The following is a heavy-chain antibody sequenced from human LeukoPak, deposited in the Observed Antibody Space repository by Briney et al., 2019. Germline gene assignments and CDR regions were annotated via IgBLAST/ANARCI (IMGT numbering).Heavy chain of an antibody. CDR3: VRGGPNPSGWLLDN. V-gene: IGHV1-3*01. CDR2: IDGDDGKT. D-gene: IGHD6-19*01. J-gene: IGHJ4*02. Sequence: ASVKVSCKASGYSFTHYCLHWVRQAPGQRLEWMGCIDGDDGKTQYSQKFHGRVTITRDTSANTAYIEVSRLRSEDTAVYFCVRGGPNPSGWLLDNWGQGTLVTVSS. CDR1: GYSFTHYC.